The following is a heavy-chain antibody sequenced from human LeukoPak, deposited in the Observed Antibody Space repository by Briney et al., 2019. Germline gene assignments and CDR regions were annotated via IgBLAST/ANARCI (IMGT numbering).Heavy chain of an antibody. CDR1: GGSFSGYY. CDR3: ARTRPGSYYSPVDY. J-gene: IGHJ4*02. CDR2: INHSGST. Sequence: SGTLSLTCAVYGGSFSGYYWSWIRQPPGKGLEWIGEINHSGSTNYNPSLKSRVTISVDTSKNQFSLKLSSVTAADTAVYYCARTRPGSYYSPVDYWGQGTLVTVSS. V-gene: IGHV4-34*01. D-gene: IGHD1-26*01.